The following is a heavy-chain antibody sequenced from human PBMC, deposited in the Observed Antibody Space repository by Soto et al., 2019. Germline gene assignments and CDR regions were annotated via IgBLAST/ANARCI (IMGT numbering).Heavy chain of an antibody. CDR3: AREASAPGTFREDASDI. CDR2: IVPIFRTT. Sequence: QVQLVQSGAEVKKSGSSVKVACKVSGDTFSNYAINWVRRAPGQGLEWMGAIVPIFRTTNYAQKFQGRVTITADESTITAYMELSRLGSDDTATYFCAREASAPGTFREDASDIWGQGTKVTVSS. D-gene: IGHD1-7*01. V-gene: IGHV1-69*12. J-gene: IGHJ3*02. CDR1: GDTFSNYA.